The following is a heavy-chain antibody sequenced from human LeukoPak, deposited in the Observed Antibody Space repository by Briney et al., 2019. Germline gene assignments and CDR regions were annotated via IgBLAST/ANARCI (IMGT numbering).Heavy chain of an antibody. CDR3: AVSLLGYCSGGSCYPSPDY. CDR2: ISAYNGNT. V-gene: IGHV1-18*04. Sequence: ASVKVSCKASGYTFTSYSISWVRQAPGQGLEWMGWISAYNGNTNYAQKLQGRVTMTTDTSTSTAYMELRSLRSDDTAVYYCAVSLLGYCSGGSCYPSPDYWGQGTLVTVSS. J-gene: IGHJ4*02. D-gene: IGHD2-15*01. CDR1: GYTFTSYS.